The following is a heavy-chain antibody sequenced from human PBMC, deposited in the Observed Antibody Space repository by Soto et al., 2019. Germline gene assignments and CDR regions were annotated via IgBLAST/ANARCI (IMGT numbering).Heavy chain of an antibody. V-gene: IGHV4-34*01. CDR3: ARGPFKQQLVREYFDY. CDR1: GGSFSGYY. J-gene: IGHJ4*02. D-gene: IGHD6-13*01. Sequence: SETLSLTCAVYGGSFSGYYWSWIRQPPGKGLEWIGEINHSGSTNYNPSLKSRVTISVDTSKNQFSLKLSSVTAADTAVYYCARGPFKQQLVREYFDYWGQGTLVTVSS. CDR2: INHSGST.